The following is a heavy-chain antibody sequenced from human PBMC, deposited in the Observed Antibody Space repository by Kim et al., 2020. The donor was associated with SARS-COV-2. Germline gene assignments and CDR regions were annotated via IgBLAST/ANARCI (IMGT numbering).Heavy chain of an antibody. V-gene: IGHV3-73*01. CDR1: GFTFSGSA. D-gene: IGHD6-19*01. CDR2: IRSKANSYAT. J-gene: IGHJ4*02. CDR3: TRREGAGTGDY. Sequence: GGSLRLSCAASGFTFSGSAIHWVRQASGKGLEWVGRIRSKANSYATAYAASVKGRFTISRDDSKSTAYLQMNSLKTEDTAVYYCTRREGAGTGDYWGQGTLVTVSS.